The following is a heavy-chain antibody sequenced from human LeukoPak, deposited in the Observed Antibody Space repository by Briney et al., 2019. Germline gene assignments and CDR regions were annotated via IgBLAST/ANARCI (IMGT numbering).Heavy chain of an antibody. CDR2: IYYSGST. D-gene: IGHD2-15*01. V-gene: IGHV4-59*01. CDR3: ARDKGGRFYYYGMDV. Sequence: SETLSLTCTVSGGSISSYYWSWIRQPPGKGLEWIGYIYYSGSTNYNPSLKSRVTISVDTSKNQFSLKLSSVTAADTAVYYCARDKGGRFYYYGMDVWGQGTTVTVSS. J-gene: IGHJ6*02. CDR1: GGSISSYY.